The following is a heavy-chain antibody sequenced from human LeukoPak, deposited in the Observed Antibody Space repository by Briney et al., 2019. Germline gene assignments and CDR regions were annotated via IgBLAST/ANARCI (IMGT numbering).Heavy chain of an antibody. D-gene: IGHD2-8*01. J-gene: IGHJ4*02. CDR1: GFTFSDHY. CDR3: ARDNGHADYYYFDC. V-gene: IGHV3-72*01. CDR2: TRNKANSYTT. Sequence: GGSLRLSCAASGFTFSDHYMDWVRQAPGKGLEWVGRTRNKANSYTTEYAASVKGRFTISRDDAKNSLNLQMNNLKTEDTAVYYCARDNGHADYYYFDCWGQGTLVTVSS.